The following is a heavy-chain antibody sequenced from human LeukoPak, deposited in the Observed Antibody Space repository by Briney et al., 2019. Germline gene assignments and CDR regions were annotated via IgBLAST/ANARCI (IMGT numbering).Heavy chain of an antibody. CDR3: TTDLWFGEFGLDV. J-gene: IGHJ6*02. Sequence: GGSLRLSCAASGFTFSNAWMSWVRQAPGKGLEWVGRIKSKADGGTTDYVAPVKGRFTISRDDSKNTLYVQMNSLKTEDTAVYYCTTDLWFGEFGLDVWGQGTTVIVSS. V-gene: IGHV3-15*01. D-gene: IGHD3-10*01. CDR1: GFTFSNAW. CDR2: IKSKADGGTT.